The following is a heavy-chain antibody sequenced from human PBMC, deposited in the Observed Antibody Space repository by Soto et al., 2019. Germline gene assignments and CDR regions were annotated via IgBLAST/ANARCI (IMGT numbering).Heavy chain of an antibody. V-gene: IGHV5-51*01. Sequence: GESLKISCKGSGYSFTNYWIGWVRQMPGKGPEWMGIIYPGDSDTRYSPSFRGQVTISADRSISTAYLQWSSLKASDTAIYYWARASWKFVDPYNFDYWGQGTLVTVS. CDR2: IYPGDSDT. D-gene: IGHD1-1*01. CDR3: ARASWKFVDPYNFDY. CDR1: GYSFTNYW. J-gene: IGHJ4*02.